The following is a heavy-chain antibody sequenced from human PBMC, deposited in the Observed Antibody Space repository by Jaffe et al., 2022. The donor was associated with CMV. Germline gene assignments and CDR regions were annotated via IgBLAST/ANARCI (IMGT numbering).Heavy chain of an antibody. Sequence: EVQLVESGGGLVQPGRSLRLSCTTSGFTFGDYAMTWVRQAPGKGLEWVGFIRSQAYGGTTDYAASVKGRFTISRDDSISIAYLQMNSLKTEDTAVYYCIRDRLYYYDSSGHADRDVWGKGTTVTVSS. V-gene: IGHV3-49*04. CDR1: GFTFGDYA. J-gene: IGHJ6*03. CDR2: IRSQAYGGTT. D-gene: IGHD3-22*01. CDR3: IRDRLYYYDSSGHADRDV.